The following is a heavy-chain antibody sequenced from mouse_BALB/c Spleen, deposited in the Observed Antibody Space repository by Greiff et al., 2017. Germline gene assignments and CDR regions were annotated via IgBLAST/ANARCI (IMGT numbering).Heavy chain of an antibody. V-gene: IGHV2-9*02. CDR1: GFSLTSYG. CDR3: ARDRGGSSPYAMDY. CDR2: IWAGGST. J-gene: IGHJ4*01. D-gene: IGHD1-1*01. Sequence: VQLQQSGPGLVAPSQSLSITCTVSGFSLTSYGVHWVRQPPGKGLEWLGVIWAGGSTNYNSALMSRLSISKDNSKSQVFLKMNSLQTDDTAMYYCARDRGGSSPYAMDYWGQGTSVTVSS.